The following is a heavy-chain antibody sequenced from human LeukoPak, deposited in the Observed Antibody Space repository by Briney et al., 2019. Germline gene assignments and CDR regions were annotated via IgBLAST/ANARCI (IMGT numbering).Heavy chain of an antibody. D-gene: IGHD3-10*01. Sequence: GGSLRLSCAASGFTFSSYEMNWVRQAPGKGLEWVSYISSGGDTIHYADSVKGRFTISRDNSKNTLSLEMNSLRVEDTGVYYCAKDQRLYYNGWPTYFDDWGQGTLVIVSS. CDR1: GFTFSSYE. CDR3: AKDQRLYYNGWPTYFDD. J-gene: IGHJ4*02. CDR2: ISSGGDTI. V-gene: IGHV3-48*03.